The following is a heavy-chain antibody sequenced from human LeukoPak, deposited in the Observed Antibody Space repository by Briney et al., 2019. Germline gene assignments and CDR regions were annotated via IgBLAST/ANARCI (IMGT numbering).Heavy chain of an antibody. V-gene: IGHV1-8*01. Sequence: ASVKVSCKASGYTFTSYDINWVRQATGQGLEWMGWMNPNSGNTGYAQKFQGRVTMTRSTSISTAYMELSSLRSEDTAVYYCARNKRHRNAFDIWGQGTMVTVSS. CDR3: ARNKRHRNAFDI. CDR1: GYTFTSYD. J-gene: IGHJ3*02. CDR2: MNPNSGNT. D-gene: IGHD1-14*01.